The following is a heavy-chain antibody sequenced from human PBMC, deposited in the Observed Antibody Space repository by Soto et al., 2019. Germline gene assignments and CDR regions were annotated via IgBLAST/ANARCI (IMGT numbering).Heavy chain of an antibody. Sequence: PGGSLRLSCAASGFTFSSYGMHWVRQAPGKGLEWVAVISYDGSNKYYADSVKGRFTISRDNSKNTLYLQMNSLRAEDTAVYYCAKDQGNYYDSSGYQGYWGQGTLVTVSS. J-gene: IGHJ4*02. D-gene: IGHD3-22*01. CDR2: ISYDGSNK. CDR1: GFTFSSYG. V-gene: IGHV3-30*18. CDR3: AKDQGNYYDSSGYQGY.